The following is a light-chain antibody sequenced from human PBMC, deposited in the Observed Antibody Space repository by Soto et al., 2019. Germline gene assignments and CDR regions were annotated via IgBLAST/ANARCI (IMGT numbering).Light chain of an antibody. V-gene: IGKV2-28*01. CDR3: KNYGSSSLT. Sequence: DIVMTQSPLSLPVTPGEPASISCRSSQSLLHSHGYNYVDWYVQKPGQSPQRLIYLAANRASGVPDRFSGSGSGTDFTLKIRSVEAEDCAVYYCKNYGSSSLTFGGGTKVDI. J-gene: IGKJ4*01. CDR1: QSLLHSHGYNY. CDR2: LAA.